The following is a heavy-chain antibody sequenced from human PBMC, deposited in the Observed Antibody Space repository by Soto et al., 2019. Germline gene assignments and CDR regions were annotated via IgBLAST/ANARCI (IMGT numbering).Heavy chain of an antibody. Sequence: EVQLVQSGGGLVQPGGSLRLSCAASGFTFSDYYMDWVRRAPGKGLEWVGRTRNKANNYATEYAASLKGRVTFSRDDSENSLYMKMNSLETEDTAVYWCTREKRYYNNLTSFYFDNWGQGTLVTVSS. J-gene: IGHJ4*02. D-gene: IGHD3-10*01. CDR1: GFTFSDYY. CDR3: TREKRYYNNLTSFYFDN. CDR2: TRNKANNYAT. V-gene: IGHV3-72*01.